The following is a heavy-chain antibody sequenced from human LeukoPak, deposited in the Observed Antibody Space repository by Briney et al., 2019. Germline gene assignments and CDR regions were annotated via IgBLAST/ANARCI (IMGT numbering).Heavy chain of an antibody. CDR2: IQNSGPT. D-gene: IGHD3-16*01. Sequence: SDTLSLTCALSGGPFSGYFWSWTRQPSGKGLEWIGEIQNSGPTNYNPPLNSRVTISEDASKNQFYLKLSSVTAADSAVYYCARRGYYNLGGFSFDFWGQGTLVTVSS. V-gene: IGHV4-34*01. CDR3: ARRGYYNLGGFSFDF. CDR1: GGPFSGYF. J-gene: IGHJ4*02.